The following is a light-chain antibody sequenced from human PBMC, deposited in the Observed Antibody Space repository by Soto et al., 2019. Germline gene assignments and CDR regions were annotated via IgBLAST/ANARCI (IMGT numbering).Light chain of an antibody. CDR1: SSDVGGYNY. V-gene: IGLV2-11*01. Sequence: QSALTQPRSVSGSPGQSVTISCTGTSSDVGGYNYVSWYQHHPGKAPKLMIYDVTRRPSGVPDRFSGSKSGNTASLTISGLQADDEADYYCCSYAGGYTWVFGGGTKVTVL. CDR2: DVT. CDR3: CSYAGGYTWV. J-gene: IGLJ3*02.